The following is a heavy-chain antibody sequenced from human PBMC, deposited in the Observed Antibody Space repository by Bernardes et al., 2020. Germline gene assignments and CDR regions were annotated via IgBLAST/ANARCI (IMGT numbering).Heavy chain of an antibody. CDR2: IRSRADSYAT. CDR3: TRLDESGYERRAFDI. J-gene: IGHJ3*02. V-gene: IGHV3-73*01. D-gene: IGHD5-12*01. CDR1: GFTFSDSA. Sequence: GSLRLSCAASGFTFSDSAIHWVRQASGKGLEWVGRIRSRADSYATAYAASVNGRFTVSRDDSKNTAYLQMNGLKTEDTAVYYCTRLDESGYERRAFDIWGQGTMVTVSS.